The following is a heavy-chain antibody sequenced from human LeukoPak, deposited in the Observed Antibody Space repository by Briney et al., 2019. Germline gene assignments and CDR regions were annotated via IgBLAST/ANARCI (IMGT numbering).Heavy chain of an antibody. V-gene: IGHV5-51*01. J-gene: IGHJ6*02. CDR1: GYSFTSYW. CDR2: IYPGDSDT. D-gene: IGHD3-10*01. Sequence: GESLKISCKGSGYSFTSYWIGWVRQMRGKGLEWIGIIYPGDSDTRYSPSFQGQVTISADKSISTAYLQWSRLKASDTAMYYCARVPTRAVRGVIRPVYGMDVWGQGTTVTVSS. CDR3: ARVPTRAVRGVIRPVYGMDV.